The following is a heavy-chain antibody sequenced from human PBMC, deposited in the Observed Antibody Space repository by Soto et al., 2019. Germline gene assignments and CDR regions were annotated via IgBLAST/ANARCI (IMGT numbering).Heavy chain of an antibody. V-gene: IGHV3-33*01. CDR1: GFTFSSYG. Sequence: QVQLVESGGGVVQPWRSLRLSCAASGFTFSSYGMHWVRQAPGKGLEWVAVIWYDGSNKYYADSVKGRFTISRDNSKNTLYLQMNSLRAEDTAVYYCAREPYGSGSYYTLPYFDYWGQGTLVTVSS. J-gene: IGHJ4*02. CDR3: AREPYGSGSYYTLPYFDY. D-gene: IGHD3-10*01. CDR2: IWYDGSNK.